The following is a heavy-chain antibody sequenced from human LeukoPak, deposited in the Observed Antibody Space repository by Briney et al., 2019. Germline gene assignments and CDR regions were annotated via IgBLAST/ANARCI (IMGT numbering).Heavy chain of an antibody. Sequence: ASVKVSSKASGYTCTNYAMLSVRQAPGHMRMRMGWITAGNGNTEYSQKFQGRVTINRDTSASTAYMELSSLRSEDTAVYYCARDFVGGLTGMDVWGQGTTVTVSS. CDR3: ARDFVGGLTGMDV. V-gene: IGHV1-3*01. CDR2: ITAGNGNT. J-gene: IGHJ6*02. CDR1: GYTCTNYA. D-gene: IGHD3-10*01.